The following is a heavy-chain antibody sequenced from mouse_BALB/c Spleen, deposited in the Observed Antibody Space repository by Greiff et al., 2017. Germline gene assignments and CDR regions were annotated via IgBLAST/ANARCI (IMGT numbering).Heavy chain of an antibody. CDR1: GYTFTDYA. D-gene: IGHD1-1*01. CDR3: VLNYYGSSYRGYFDV. J-gene: IGHJ1*01. V-gene: IGHV1S137*01. CDR2: ISTYYGDA. Sequence: VQLQESGAELVRPGVSVKISCKGSGYTFTDYAMHWVKQSHAKSLEWIGVISTYYGDASYNQKFKGKATMTVDKSSSTAYMELARLTSEDSAIYYCVLNYYGSSYRGYFDVWGAGTTVTVSS.